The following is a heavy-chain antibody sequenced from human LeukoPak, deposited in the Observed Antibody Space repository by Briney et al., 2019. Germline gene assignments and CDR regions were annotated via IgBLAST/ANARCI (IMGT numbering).Heavy chain of an antibody. CDR3: ARGISETYYYDSSGYYLYYFDY. CDR2: IIPIFGTA. V-gene: IGHV1-69*13. Sequence: GASVKVSCKASGGTFSSYAISWVRQAPGQGLEWMGGIIPIFGTANYAQKFQGRVTITADESTSTAYMKLSSLRSEDTAVYYCARGISETYYYDSSGYYLYYFDYWGQGTLVTVSS. D-gene: IGHD3-22*01. CDR1: GGTFSSYA. J-gene: IGHJ4*02.